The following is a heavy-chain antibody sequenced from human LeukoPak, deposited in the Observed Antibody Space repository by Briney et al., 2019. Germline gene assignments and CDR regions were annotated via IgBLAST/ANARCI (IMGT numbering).Heavy chain of an antibody. V-gene: IGHV1-46*01. D-gene: IGHD5-18*01. J-gene: IGHJ5*02. CDR2: INPSGGST. CDR3: ARVDTANNWFDP. CDR1: GYTFTSYY. Sequence: ASVKVSCKASGYTFTSYYMHWVRQAPGQGLEWMGIINPSGGSTSYAQKFQGRVTMTRDTSTSTVYMELSSLRSEDTAVYYCARVDTANNWFDPWGQGTLVTASS.